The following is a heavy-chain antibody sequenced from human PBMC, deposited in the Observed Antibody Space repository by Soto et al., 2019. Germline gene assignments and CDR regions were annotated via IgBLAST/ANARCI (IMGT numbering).Heavy chain of an antibody. J-gene: IGHJ4*02. D-gene: IGHD1-26*01. CDR2: IYYSGST. CDR3: ARPSGSQLYYFDY. V-gene: IGHV4-39*01. CDR1: GGSISSSSYY. Sequence: SETLSLTCTVSGGSISSSSYYWGWIRQPPGKGLEWIGSIYYSGSTYYNPSLKSRVTISVDTSKNQFSLKLSSVTAADTAVYYCARPSGSQLYYFDYWGQGTLVTVSS.